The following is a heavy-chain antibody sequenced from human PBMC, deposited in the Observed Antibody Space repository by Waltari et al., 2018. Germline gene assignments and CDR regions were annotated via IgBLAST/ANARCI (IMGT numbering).Heavy chain of an antibody. D-gene: IGHD1-26*01. CDR2: IYYSGST. V-gene: IGHV4-59*01. Sequence: QVQLQESGPGLVKPSETLSLTCTVSGGSISSYYWSWIRQPPGKGLEWIGYIYYSGSTNYNPSLKSRVTISVDTSKNQFSLKLSSVTAADTAVYYCARDPIVGATRPAIYFDYWGQGTLVTVSS. CDR3: ARDPIVGATRPAIYFDY. J-gene: IGHJ4*02. CDR1: GGSISSYY.